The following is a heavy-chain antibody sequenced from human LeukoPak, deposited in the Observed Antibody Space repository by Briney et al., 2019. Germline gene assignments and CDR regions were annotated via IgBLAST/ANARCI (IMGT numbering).Heavy chain of an antibody. CDR3: AXGLNDSWTGENY. V-gene: IGHV4-34*01. Sequence: SETLSLTCAVYDGSFSGYYWSWIRQPPGKGLEWIGEINHSGSTNYNPSLKSRVTISLGTSKSQFSLKVRYVTAADTAVYYCAXGLNDSWTGENYWGQGTLVTVSS. CDR2: INHSGST. D-gene: IGHD3-3*01. J-gene: IGHJ4*02. CDR1: DGSFSGYY.